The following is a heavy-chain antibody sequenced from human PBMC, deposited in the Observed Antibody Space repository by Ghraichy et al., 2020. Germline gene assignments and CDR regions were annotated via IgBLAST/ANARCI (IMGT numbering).Heavy chain of an antibody. CDR1: GGSFSGYY. CDR2: INHSGST. CDR3: ARDQDYYDSSGYGDWFDP. J-gene: IGHJ5*02. V-gene: IGHV4-34*01. Sequence: GSLRLSCAVYGGSFSGYYWSWIRQPPGKGLEWIGEINHSGSTNYNPSLKSRVTISVDTSKNQFSLKLSSVTAADTAVYYCARDQDYYDSSGYGDWFDPWGQGTLVTVSS. D-gene: IGHD3-22*01.